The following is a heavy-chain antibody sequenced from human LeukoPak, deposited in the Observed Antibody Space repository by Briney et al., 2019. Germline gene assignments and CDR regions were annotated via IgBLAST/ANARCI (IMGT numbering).Heavy chain of an antibody. CDR2: ITSDIRTI. CDR3: ARSTEWYADY. V-gene: IGHV3-48*01. Sequence: PGGSLRLSCAASGFNFNIYSMNWVRRAPGKGLEWISYITSDIRTIYYADSVRGRFIISRDNAKGSVYLELNDLRADDTALYYCARSTEWYADYWGQGTLVTVSS. D-gene: IGHD3-3*01. J-gene: IGHJ4*02. CDR1: GFNFNIYS.